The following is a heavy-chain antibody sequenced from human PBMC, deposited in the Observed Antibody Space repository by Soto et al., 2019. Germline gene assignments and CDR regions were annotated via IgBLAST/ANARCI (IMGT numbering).Heavy chain of an antibody. Sequence: LRLSCSASGFTFSSYAMHWVRQAPGKGLEYVSAISSNGGSTYYADSVKGRFTISRDNSKNTLYLQMSSLRAEDTAVYYCVKDPKLLDDQLPPSDGFDPWGQGTLVTVSS. D-gene: IGHD2-2*01. V-gene: IGHV3-64D*08. CDR2: ISSNGGST. J-gene: IGHJ5*02. CDR1: GFTFSSYA. CDR3: VKDPKLLDDQLPPSDGFDP.